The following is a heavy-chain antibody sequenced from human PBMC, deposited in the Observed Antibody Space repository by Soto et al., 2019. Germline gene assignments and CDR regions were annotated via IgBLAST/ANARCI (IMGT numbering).Heavy chain of an antibody. J-gene: IGHJ3*02. D-gene: IGHD3-16*02. CDR3: ARARVNSYDYVWGSYHAAFDI. V-gene: IGHV4-30-4*01. Sequence: SETLSLTCTVSGGSISSGDYYWSWIRQPPGKGLEWIGYIYYSGSTYYNPSLKSRVTISVDTSKNQLSLKLSSVTAADTAVYYCARARVNSYDYVWGSYHAAFDICGQGTMVTVSS. CDR2: IYYSGST. CDR1: GGSISSGDYY.